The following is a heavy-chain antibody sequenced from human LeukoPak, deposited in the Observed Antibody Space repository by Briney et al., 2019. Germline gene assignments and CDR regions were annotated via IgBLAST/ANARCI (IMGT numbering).Heavy chain of an antibody. Sequence: SETLFLTCTVSGGSVSTSDYYWGWIRQSPVKGLEWIGDVFYTGKTNYNPSLRGRATISIDTSKNQFSLKLTYVTAADSAVYYCARVFDSWGQGTLVTVSS. V-gene: IGHV4-39*07. CDR3: ARVFDS. J-gene: IGHJ4*02. CDR1: GGSVSTSDYY. CDR2: VFYTGKT.